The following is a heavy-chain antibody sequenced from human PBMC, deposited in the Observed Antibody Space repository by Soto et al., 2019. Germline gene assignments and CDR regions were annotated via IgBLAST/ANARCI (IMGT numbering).Heavy chain of an antibody. V-gene: IGHV1-69*12. CDR2: IIPIFGTA. D-gene: IGHD1-7*01. CDR1: GGTFSSYA. J-gene: IGHJ4*02. CDR3: ASETSLGLRDY. Sequence: QVQLVQSGAEVKKPGSSVKVSCKASGGTFSSYAISWVRQAPGQGLEWMGGIIPIFGTANYAQKFQGRVTITAAESTRTAYLELSSLGSEATAVYYCASETSLGLRDYWGQGTLVTVSS.